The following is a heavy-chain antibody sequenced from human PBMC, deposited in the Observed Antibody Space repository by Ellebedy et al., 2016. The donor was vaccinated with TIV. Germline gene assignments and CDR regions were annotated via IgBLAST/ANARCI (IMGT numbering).Heavy chain of an antibody. CDR1: EFTVSDKY. J-gene: IGHJ4*02. D-gene: IGHD2-15*01. V-gene: IGHV3-53*04. CDR2: IHRDDTT. CDR3: VLRILVAGASEGCDF. Sequence: GGSLRLXXAASEFTVSDKYMTWVRQAPGKGLEWVSVIHRDDTTYHADSVKGRFTISRHNSKNTLYLQMNSLRAEDTAVYYCVLRILVAGASEGCDFWGQGTLVTVSS.